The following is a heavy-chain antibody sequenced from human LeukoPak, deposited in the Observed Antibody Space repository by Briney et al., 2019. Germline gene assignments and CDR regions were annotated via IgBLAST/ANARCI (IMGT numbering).Heavy chain of an antibody. V-gene: IGHV4-39*01. CDR2: IYYSGST. CDR1: GGSISSSSYY. CDR3: ARQAGRGGAVTFDY. J-gene: IGHJ4*02. Sequence: SETLSLTCTVSGGSISSSSYYWGWIRQPPGEGPEWIGSIYYSGSTYYNPSLKSRVTISVDTSKNQFSLKLSSVTAADTAVYYCARQAGRGGAVTFDYWGQGTLVTVSS. D-gene: IGHD3-16*01.